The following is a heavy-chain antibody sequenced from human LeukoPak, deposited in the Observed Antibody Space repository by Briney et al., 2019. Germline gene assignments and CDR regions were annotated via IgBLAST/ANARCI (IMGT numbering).Heavy chain of an antibody. CDR2: IYPGDSDT. V-gene: IGHV5-51*01. Sequence: GESLQISCQGSGSIFTSYWIGWVRPLPGKGLEWMGIIYPGDSDTRYSPSFQGQVTISADKSISTAYLQWSSLKASDTAMYYCARPYCSGGSCYSDYWGQGTLVTVSS. J-gene: IGHJ4*02. CDR3: ARPYCSGGSCYSDY. CDR1: GSIFTSYW. D-gene: IGHD2-15*01.